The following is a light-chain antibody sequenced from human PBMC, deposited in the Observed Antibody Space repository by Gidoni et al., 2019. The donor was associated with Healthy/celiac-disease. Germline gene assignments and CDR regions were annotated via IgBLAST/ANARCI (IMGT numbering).Light chain of an antibody. CDR1: QSVLYSSNNKNY. J-gene: IGKJ4*01. CDR3: QQYYSTPPLT. V-gene: IGKV4-1*01. CDR2: WAS. Sequence: DIGMTKYPDSLPVSLGERATINCKSSQSVLYSSNNKNYLAWYQQKPGQPPKLLIYWASTRESGVPDRFSGSGSGTDFTLTISSLQAEDVAVYYCQQYYSTPPLTFGGGTKVEIK.